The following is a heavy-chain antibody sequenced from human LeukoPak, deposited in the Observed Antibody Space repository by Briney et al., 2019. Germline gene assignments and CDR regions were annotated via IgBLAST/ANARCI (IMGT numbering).Heavy chain of an antibody. CDR3: ARRDGYNYVAFDI. D-gene: IGHD5-24*01. CDR1: GFTFSSYE. CDR2: ISSSGSTI. Sequence: GGSLRLSXAASGFTFSSYEMNWVRQAPGKGLEWVSYISSSGSTIYYADSVKGRFTISRDNAKNSLYLQMNSLRAEDTAVYYCARRDGYNYVAFDIWGQGTMVTVSS. V-gene: IGHV3-48*03. J-gene: IGHJ3*02.